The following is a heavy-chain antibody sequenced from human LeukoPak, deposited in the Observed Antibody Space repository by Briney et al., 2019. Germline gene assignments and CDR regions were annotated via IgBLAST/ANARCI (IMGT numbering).Heavy chain of an antibody. CDR1: GFTFSSYG. V-gene: IGHV3-30*18. Sequence: GGSLRLSCAASGFTFSSYGMHWVRQAPGKGLEWVAVISYDGSNKYYADSVKGRFTISRDNSKNTLYLQMNSLRAEDTAVYYCAKDRIQAFPLGAFDIWGQGTMVTVSS. J-gene: IGHJ3*02. CDR3: AKDRIQAFPLGAFDI. D-gene: IGHD2-15*01. CDR2: ISYDGSNK.